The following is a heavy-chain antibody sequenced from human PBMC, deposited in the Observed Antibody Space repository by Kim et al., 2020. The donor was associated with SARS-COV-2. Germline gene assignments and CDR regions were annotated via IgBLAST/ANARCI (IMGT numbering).Heavy chain of an antibody. Sequence: SETLSLTCSVSGDSMSRYYWNWIRQSPGKGLEWIGHIYYSGSTNYNPSLKSRVTISVDTSRYQFSLRLSFVTAADTAAYYCARGSPRAGNGMDVWGRGTTVTVS. D-gene: IGHD6-6*01. J-gene: IGHJ6*02. CDR2: IYYSGST. CDR1: GDSMSRYY. V-gene: IGHV4-59*13. CDR3: ARGSPRAGNGMDV.